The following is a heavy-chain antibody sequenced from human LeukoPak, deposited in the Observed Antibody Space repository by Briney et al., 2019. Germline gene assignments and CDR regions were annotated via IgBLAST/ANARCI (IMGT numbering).Heavy chain of an antibody. V-gene: IGHV1-2*02. D-gene: IGHD3-3*01. CDR3: ASPTNFWSGYNTRHYYYYGMDV. CDR2: INPNSGGT. J-gene: IGHJ6*02. CDR1: GYTFTGYY. Sequence: ASVKVSCKASGYTFTGYYMHWVRQAPGQGLEWMGWINPNSGGTNYAQKFQGRVTMTRDTSISTAYMELSRLRSDDTAVYYCASPTNFWSGYNTRHYYYYGMDVWGQGTTVTVSS.